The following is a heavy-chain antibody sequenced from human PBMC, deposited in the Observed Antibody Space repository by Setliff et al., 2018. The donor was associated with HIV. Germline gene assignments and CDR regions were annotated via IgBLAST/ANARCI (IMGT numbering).Heavy chain of an antibody. CDR3: AKGCGGAGFCYYADY. D-gene: IGHD2-21*01. V-gene: IGHV3-30-3*01. CDR1: GFTFSSYA. CDR2: ISYDGSNK. J-gene: IGHJ4*02. Sequence: GGSLRLSCAASGFTFSSYAMYWVRQAPGKGLEWVAVISYDGSNKYYADSVKGRFTISRDNSKNTLYLHMNNLRGDDTAVYYCAKGCGGAGFCYYADYWGQGTVVTV.